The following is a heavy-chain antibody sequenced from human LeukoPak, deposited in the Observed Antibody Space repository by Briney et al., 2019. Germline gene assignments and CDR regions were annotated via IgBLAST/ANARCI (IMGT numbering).Heavy chain of an antibody. CDR1: GFTFSGSA. D-gene: IGHD5-12*01. Sequence: GGSLRLSCAASGFTFSGSAMHWVRQASGKGVEGVGRIRSKANGYATAYAASVKGRFTISRDDSKNTAYLQMNSLKTEDTAVYYCTRPLWGYSGYDSTRQDYWGQGTLVTVSS. CDR2: IRSKANGYAT. CDR3: TRPLWGYSGYDSTRQDY. V-gene: IGHV3-73*01. J-gene: IGHJ4*02.